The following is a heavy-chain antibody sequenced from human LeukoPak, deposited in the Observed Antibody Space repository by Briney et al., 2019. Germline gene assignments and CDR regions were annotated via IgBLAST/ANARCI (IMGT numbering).Heavy chain of an antibody. CDR3: ARDPGWGALDY. V-gene: IGHV3-7*03. D-gene: IGHD3-16*01. J-gene: IGHJ4*02. CDR2: MNIDGGRR. Sequence: PGGSLRLSCAASGFSFSTSWMTWVRQTPGKGLELVANMNIDGGRRYHGDSVEGRFTISRDNVKNTLYPQMNSLRVEDTAVYYCARDPGWGALDYWGQGALVIVSS. CDR1: GFSFSTSW.